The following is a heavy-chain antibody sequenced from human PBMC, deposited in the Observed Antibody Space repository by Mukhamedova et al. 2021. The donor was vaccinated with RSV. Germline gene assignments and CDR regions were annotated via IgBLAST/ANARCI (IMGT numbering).Heavy chain of an antibody. J-gene: IGHJ4*02. CDR3: AKAKFSGTSKTFDY. Sequence: QSTWEGLEWVSAISGSDGRTYYADSVKGRFTISRDNSKNTLSLQMNSLRAEDTAVYYCAKAKFSGTSKTFDYWGQGTLVTGSP. D-gene: IGHD1-26*01. CDR2: ISGSDGRT. V-gene: IGHV3-23*01.